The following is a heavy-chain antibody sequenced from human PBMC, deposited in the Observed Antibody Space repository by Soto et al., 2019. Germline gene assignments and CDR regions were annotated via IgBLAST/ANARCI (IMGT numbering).Heavy chain of an antibody. D-gene: IGHD1-1*01. CDR1: GYTFTSYG. J-gene: IGHJ5*02. V-gene: IGHV1-18*01. CDR3: ARDEAYKWNDGGWFDP. CDR2: ISAYNGNT. Sequence: QVQLVQSGAEVKKPGASVKVSCKASGYTFTSYGISWVRQASGQGLEWMGWISAYNGNTKYAQKLQGRVTMTTDTSTSTAYKDLRSLRSDDTAVYVCARDEAYKWNDGGWFDPWGQGPLVTVSS.